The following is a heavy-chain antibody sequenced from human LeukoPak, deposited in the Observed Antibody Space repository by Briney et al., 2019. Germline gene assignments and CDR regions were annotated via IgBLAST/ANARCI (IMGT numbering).Heavy chain of an antibody. CDR3: ARGPHPVVVVAATLFDY. CDR1: GGSISSYY. D-gene: IGHD2-15*01. CDR2: IYYSGST. V-gene: IGHV4-59*12. Sequence: SETLSLTCTVSGGSISSYYWSWIRQPPGKGLEWIGYIYYSGSTNYNPSLKSRVTISVDTSKNQFSLKLSSVTAADTAVYYCARGPHPVVVVAATLFDYWGQGTLVTVSS. J-gene: IGHJ4*02.